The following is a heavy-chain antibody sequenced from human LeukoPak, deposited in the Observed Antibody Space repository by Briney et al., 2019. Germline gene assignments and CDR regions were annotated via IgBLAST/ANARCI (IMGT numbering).Heavy chain of an antibody. CDR1: GGSVSSDSYY. J-gene: IGHJ4*02. CDR2: IYYGGST. Sequence: NTSETLSLTCTVSGGSVSSDSYYWSWIRQPPGKGLEGIGDIYYGGSTTYNPSLKSRITISVDTSKNQFSLKLSSVTAADTAVYYCARATASRFDYWGQGTLVTASS. CDR3: ARATASRFDY. D-gene: IGHD5-18*01. V-gene: IGHV4-61*01.